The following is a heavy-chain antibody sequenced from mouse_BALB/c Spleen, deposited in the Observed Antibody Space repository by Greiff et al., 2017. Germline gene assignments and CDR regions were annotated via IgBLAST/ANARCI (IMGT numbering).Heavy chain of an antibody. CDR1: GFTFSSYA. V-gene: IGHV5-9-4*01. CDR3: ARNYGDYFDY. J-gene: IGHJ2*01. Sequence: DVKLVESGGGLVKPGGSLKLSCAASGFTFSSYAMSWVRQSPEKRLEWVAEISSGGSYTYYPDTVTGRFTISRDNAKNTLYLEMSSLRSEDTAMYYCARNYGDYFDYWGQGTTLTVSS. CDR2: ISSGGSYT. D-gene: IGHD1-1*02.